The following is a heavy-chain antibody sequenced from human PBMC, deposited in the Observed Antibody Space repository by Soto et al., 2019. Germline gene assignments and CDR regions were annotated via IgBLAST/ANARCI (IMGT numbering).Heavy chain of an antibody. J-gene: IGHJ5*01. V-gene: IGHV3-11*01. CDR3: ARDIDSLSYYDSSGSYHLDS. CDR2: ITGSGSTT. Sequence: GGYLSLSFAAPGFSFSEYYMTWIRQGPLKVLYWLPHITGSGSTTYCADAVKVRFTTSRDNAKNSLYLQINSLRPEDTAVYYCARDIDSLSYYDSSGSYHLDSWGQGAMLPDPS. CDR1: GFSFSEYY. D-gene: IGHD3-22*01.